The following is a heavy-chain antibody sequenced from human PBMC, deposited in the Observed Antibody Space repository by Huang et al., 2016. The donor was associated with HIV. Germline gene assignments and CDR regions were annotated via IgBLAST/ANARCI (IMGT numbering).Heavy chain of an antibody. Sequence: QVQLVQSGAEVKKPGASVKVSCKVSGYTLTELSIHWVRQAPGKGREWMGGVAPEHGETNYVQNIQGRGTMTEDTSTDTAYRELNSLRSEDTAVYYCATGFDTYYDIWGQGTMVIASS. J-gene: IGHJ3*02. CDR1: GYTLTELS. V-gene: IGHV1-24*01. CDR3: ATGFDTYYDI. D-gene: IGHD2-21*01. CDR2: VAPEHGET.